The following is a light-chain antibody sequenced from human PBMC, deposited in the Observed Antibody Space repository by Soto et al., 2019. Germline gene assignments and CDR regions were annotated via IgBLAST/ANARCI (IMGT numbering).Light chain of an antibody. Sequence: QSVLTQPPSASGTPGQRLTISCSGSSSNIGSNTVNWYQQLPGTAPTLLIYSNNQRPSGVPDRFSGSKSGTSASLAISGLQSEDEADYCCAAWDDSLNGVVFGGGTQLTVL. CDR3: AAWDDSLNGVV. J-gene: IGLJ2*01. V-gene: IGLV1-44*01. CDR1: SSNIGSNT. CDR2: SNN.